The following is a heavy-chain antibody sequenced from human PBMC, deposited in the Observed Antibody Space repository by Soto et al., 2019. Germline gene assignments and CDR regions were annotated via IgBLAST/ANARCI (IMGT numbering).Heavy chain of an antibody. CDR3: TRDELGYSYASDS. V-gene: IGHV3-48*01. CDR1: GFTFNIFG. CDR2: ISASSGTR. J-gene: IGHJ4*02. Sequence: GGSLRLSCAASGFTFNIFGMNWVRQAPGKGPEWVSYISASSGTRYYANSVKGRFTISRDNAAKSLYLQMNRLRAEDTALYYCTRDELGYSYASDSWGQGTPVTVSS. D-gene: IGHD5-18*01.